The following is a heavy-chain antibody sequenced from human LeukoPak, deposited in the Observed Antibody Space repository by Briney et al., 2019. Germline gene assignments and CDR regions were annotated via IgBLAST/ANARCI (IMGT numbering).Heavy chain of an antibody. CDR1: GYSFTSYW. D-gene: IGHD3-10*01. V-gene: IGHV5-51*01. CDR2: IYPGDSDT. Sequence: GESLKISCKGSGYSFTSYWIGWVRQMPGKGLEWMGTIYPGDSDTRYSASFQGQVTISADKSISIAYLQWSSLKASDTAMYYCARHQHYYGSGSLDYYYGMDVWGKGTTVTVSS. CDR3: ARHQHYYGSGSLDYYYGMDV. J-gene: IGHJ6*04.